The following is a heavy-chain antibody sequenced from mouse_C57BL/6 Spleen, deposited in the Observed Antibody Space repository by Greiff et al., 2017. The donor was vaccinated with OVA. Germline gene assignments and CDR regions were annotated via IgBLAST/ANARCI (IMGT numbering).Heavy chain of an antibody. CDR3: ARDDGYYRDYAMDY. V-gene: IGHV3-6*01. CDR1: GYSITSGYY. D-gene: IGHD2-3*01. Sequence: ESGPGLVKPSQSLSLTCSVTGYSITSGYYWNWIRQFPGNKLEWMGYISYDGSNNYNPSLKNRISITRDTSKNQFFLKLNSVTTEDTATYYCARDDGYYRDYAMDYWGQGTSVTVSS. CDR2: ISYDGSN. J-gene: IGHJ4*01.